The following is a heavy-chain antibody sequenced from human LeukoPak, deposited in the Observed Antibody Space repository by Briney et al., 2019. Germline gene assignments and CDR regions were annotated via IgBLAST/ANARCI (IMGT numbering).Heavy chain of an antibody. CDR3: ARQFEQWLVPGEFDY. Sequence: SETLSLTCAVSGYSISSGYYWGWIRQPPGKGLEWIGSIYHSGSTYYNPSLKSRLHISVDTSKNQFSLKVSSVTAAGTAVYYCARQFEQWLVPGEFDYWGQGTLVTVSS. V-gene: IGHV4-38-2*01. CDR2: IYHSGST. CDR1: GYSISSGYY. J-gene: IGHJ4*02. D-gene: IGHD6-19*01.